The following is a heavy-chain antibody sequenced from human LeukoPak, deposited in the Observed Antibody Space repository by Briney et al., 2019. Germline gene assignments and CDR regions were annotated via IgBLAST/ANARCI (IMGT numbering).Heavy chain of an antibody. D-gene: IGHD1-20*01. J-gene: IGHJ3*02. Sequence: GGSLRPSCAASGFTFSSYSMNWVRQAPGKGLEWVSSISSSSSYIYYADSVKGRFTISRDNAKNSLYLQMNSLRAEDTAVYYCARDYGARYIWDAFDIWGQGTMVTVSS. CDR2: ISSSSSYI. CDR1: GFTFSSYS. CDR3: ARDYGARYIWDAFDI. V-gene: IGHV3-21*01.